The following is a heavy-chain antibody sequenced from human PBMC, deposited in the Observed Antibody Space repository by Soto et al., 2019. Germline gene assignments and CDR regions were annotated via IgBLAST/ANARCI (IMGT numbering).Heavy chain of an antibody. D-gene: IGHD2-2*01. V-gene: IGHV3-15*01. CDR1: GFSFINAW. CDR2: IKSKTDGGTT. Sequence: WGSLRLSCAASGFSFINAWISFCRHSPVKWLEWVGRIKSKTDGGTTDYAAPVKGRFTISRDDSKNTLYLQMNSLKTEDTAVYYCTTGYQLLLPYYWGQGTLVTVSS. CDR3: TTGYQLLLPYY. J-gene: IGHJ4*02.